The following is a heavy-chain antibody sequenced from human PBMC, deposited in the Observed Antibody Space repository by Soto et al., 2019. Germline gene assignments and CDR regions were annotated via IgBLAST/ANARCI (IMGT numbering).Heavy chain of an antibody. Sequence: TSETLSLTCTVSSSPINSRYYWGWIRQTPGKGLEWVASIYHSGSTHYNPSLESRATISVDTPNNQFSLRLSSVTAADTAIYYCARNTSGRNFDYWGQGTQVTVSS. CDR3: ARNTSGRNFDY. V-gene: IGHV4-38-2*02. CDR2: IYHSGST. D-gene: IGHD6-19*01. CDR1: SSPINSRYY. J-gene: IGHJ4*02.